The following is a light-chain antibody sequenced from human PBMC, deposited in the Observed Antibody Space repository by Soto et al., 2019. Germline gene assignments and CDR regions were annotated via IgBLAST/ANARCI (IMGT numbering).Light chain of an antibody. CDR2: QDS. CDR3: QAWDSSTYV. J-gene: IGLJ1*01. Sequence: SYELTKPPSVSVSPGQTASITCSGDKLGDKYACWYQQKPGQSPVLVIYQDSKRPSGIPERFSGSKSGNTATLTISGTQAMDEADYYCQAWDSSTYVFGTGTKLTVL. V-gene: IGLV3-1*01. CDR1: KLGDKY.